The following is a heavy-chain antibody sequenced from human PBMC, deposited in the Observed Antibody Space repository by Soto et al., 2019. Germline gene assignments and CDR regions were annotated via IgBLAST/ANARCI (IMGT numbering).Heavy chain of an antibody. CDR2: ISWNSGSI. CDR3: ARGGASSSWYPYYFDY. Sequence: PGGSLRLSCAASGFTLDDYAMHWVRQAPGEGLEWVSGISWNSGSIGYADSVKGRFTISRDNAKNSLYLQMNSLRAEDTALYYCARGGASSSWYPYYFDYWGQGTLVTVSS. J-gene: IGHJ4*02. D-gene: IGHD6-13*01. V-gene: IGHV3-9*01. CDR1: GFTLDDYA.